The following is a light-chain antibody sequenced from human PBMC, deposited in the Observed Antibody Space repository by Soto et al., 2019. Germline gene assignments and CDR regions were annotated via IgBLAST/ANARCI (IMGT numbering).Light chain of an antibody. CDR2: NDN. Sequence: SYELTQPSSVSVSPGQTARITCSGDVLAEKFARWLRQKPGQAPVLLIYNDNERPSTIPERFSGSGSGTTVTLTISGAQVEDEADDYCYSAAGIDLVVFGGGTKLTVL. CDR1: VLAEKF. CDR3: YSAAGIDLVV. V-gene: IGLV3-27*01. J-gene: IGLJ2*01.